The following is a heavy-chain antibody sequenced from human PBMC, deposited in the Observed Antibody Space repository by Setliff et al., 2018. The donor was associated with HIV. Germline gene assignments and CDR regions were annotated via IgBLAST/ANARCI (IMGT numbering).Heavy chain of an antibody. Sequence: SETLSLTCTVSGDSISSGDYSWSWIRQHPGKGLEWIGYIYYSGSTYYNPSLKSRVTISVDTSKSQFSLKLSSVTAADTAVYYCASQYSSSAQNYMDVWGQGTTVTVSS. V-gene: IGHV4-31*03. CDR1: GDSISSGDYS. CDR3: ASQYSSSAQNYMDV. J-gene: IGHJ6*03. D-gene: IGHD6-6*01. CDR2: IYYSGST.